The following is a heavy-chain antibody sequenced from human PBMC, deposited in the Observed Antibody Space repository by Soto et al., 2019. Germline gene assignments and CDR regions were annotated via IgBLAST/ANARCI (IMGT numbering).Heavy chain of an antibody. CDR2: ISYNGVNK. D-gene: IGHD1-26*01. J-gene: IGHJ5*02. CDR1: GFSFDTSG. Sequence: GGSLRLSCAGSGFSFDTSGMHWVRQAPGKGLEWVTIISYNGVNKYYTDSVKGRFTISRDNSKNTVYLQMNSLRAEDTALYYCAKDIVGPTASWGQGTLVTVS. CDR3: AKDIVGPTAS. V-gene: IGHV3-30*18.